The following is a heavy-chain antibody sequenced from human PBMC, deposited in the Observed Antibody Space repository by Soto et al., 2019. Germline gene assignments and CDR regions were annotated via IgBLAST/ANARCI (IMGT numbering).Heavy chain of an antibody. CDR3: ARSAGGSYCDY. V-gene: IGHV3-23*01. CDR1: GFTFSTYA. D-gene: IGHD3-10*01. Sequence: EVQLLESGGGLVQPGGSLRLSCAASGFTFSTYAMAWVRQAPGKGLEWVSSICGSIGCTYYADSVKGRFTISRDNSQNTLFLQMSNLRAEDTAVYFCARSAGGSYCDYWGQGTLVTASS. CDR2: ICGSIGCT. J-gene: IGHJ4*02.